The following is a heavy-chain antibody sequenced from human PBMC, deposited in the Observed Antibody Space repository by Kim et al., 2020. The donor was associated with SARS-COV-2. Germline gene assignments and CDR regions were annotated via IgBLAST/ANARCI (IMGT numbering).Heavy chain of an antibody. CDR1: GFTFSSYA. J-gene: IGHJ6*02. V-gene: IGHV3-30*04. CDR3: ARDRKPLRYFDWLHYYGMDV. CDR2: ISYDGSNK. Sequence: GGSLRLSCAASGFTFSSYAMHWVRQAPGKGLEWVAVISYDGSNKYYADSVKGRFTISRDNSKNTLYLQMNSLRAEDTAVYYCARDRKPLRYFDWLHYYGMDVWGQGTTVTVSS. D-gene: IGHD3-9*01.